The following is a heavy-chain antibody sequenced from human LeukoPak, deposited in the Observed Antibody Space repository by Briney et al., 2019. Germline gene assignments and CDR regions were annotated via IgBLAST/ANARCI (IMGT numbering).Heavy chain of an antibody. CDR2: IYTSGST. CDR3: ARDPQNYYGGNSGTFDY. J-gene: IGHJ4*02. Sequence: SQTLSLTCTVSGGSISSGTYFWTWIRQPAGKGLEWIGRIYTSGSTNYNPSLKSRVTISVDTSKNQFSLKLSSVTAADTAVYYCARDPQNYYGGNSGTFDYWGQGTLVTVSS. V-gene: IGHV4-61*02. CDR1: GGSISSGTYF. D-gene: IGHD4-23*01.